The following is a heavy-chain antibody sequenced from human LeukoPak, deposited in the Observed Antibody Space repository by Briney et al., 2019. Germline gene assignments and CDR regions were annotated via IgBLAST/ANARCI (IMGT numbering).Heavy chain of an antibody. J-gene: IGHJ6*02. CDR2: IIPIFGTA. Sequence: GASVKVSCKASGGTFSSYGISWVRQAPGQGLEWMGGIIPIFGTANYAQKFPGRVTITADESTSTAYMELSSLRSEDTAVYYCARTGENPPAATLYGMDVWGQGTTVTVSS. CDR1: GGTFSSYG. CDR3: ARTGENPPAATLYGMDV. D-gene: IGHD2-15*01. V-gene: IGHV1-69*13.